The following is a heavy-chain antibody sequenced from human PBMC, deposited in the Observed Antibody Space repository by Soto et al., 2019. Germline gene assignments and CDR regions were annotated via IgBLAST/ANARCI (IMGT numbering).Heavy chain of an antibody. D-gene: IGHD3-3*01. CDR1: GYTFSIYN. CDR3: AGPWSEQ. CDR2: MNPNSGNT. J-gene: IGHJ4*02. V-gene: IGHV1-8*01. Sequence: QVQLVQSGAEVKKPGASVKVSCKASGYTFSIYNINWVRQATGQGLEWMGWMNPNSGNTVYAQRCQGRLTMTRDTSTSTAYMELSSLRSEDTAVYYCAGPWSEQWGQGTLVTVSS.